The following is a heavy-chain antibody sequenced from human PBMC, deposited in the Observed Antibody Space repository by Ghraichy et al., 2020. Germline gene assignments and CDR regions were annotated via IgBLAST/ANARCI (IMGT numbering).Heavy chain of an antibody. CDR1: GYTFTGYY. CDR3: ASVDTAMVNVRNYYYYYGMDV. J-gene: IGHJ6*02. CDR2: INPNSGGT. V-gene: IGHV1-2*02. D-gene: IGHD5-18*01. Sequence: ASVKVSCKASGYTFTGYYMHWVRQAPGQGLEWMGWINPNSGGTNYAQKFQGRVTMTRDTSISTAYMELSRLRSDDTAVYYCASVDTAMVNVRNYYYYYGMDVWGQGTTVTVSS.